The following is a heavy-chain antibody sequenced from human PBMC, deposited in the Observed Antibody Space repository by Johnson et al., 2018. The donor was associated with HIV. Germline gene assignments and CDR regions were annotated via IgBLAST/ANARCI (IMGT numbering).Heavy chain of an antibody. V-gene: IGHV3-30-3*01. Sequence: QMLLVESGGGVVQPGRSLRLSCAASGFTLSDSALHWVRQAPGKGLEWVAVISYDGSNILYADSVKGRFHISRDNSKNTLYLQMNSLRAEDTAVYYCARARLLWFRELWPHDAFDIWGQGTKVTVSS. D-gene: IGHD3-10*01. J-gene: IGHJ3*02. CDR2: ISYDGSNI. CDR3: ARARLLWFRELWPHDAFDI. CDR1: GFTLSDSA.